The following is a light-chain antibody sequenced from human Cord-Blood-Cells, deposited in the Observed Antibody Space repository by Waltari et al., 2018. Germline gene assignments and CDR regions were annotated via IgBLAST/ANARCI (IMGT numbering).Light chain of an antibody. J-gene: IGKJ1*01. CDR2: AAS. CDR1: PNISSY. CDR3: RKSYSTPGK. Sequence: DIQMTQSPSSLSASVGDRVTLTCRESPNISSYLNWYQQKPGKAPKLLFYAASRWQSGVPSRVSGSGAGKDFSLTIISLQPEDFAAYYCRKSYSTPGKFGQGTKVKIK. V-gene: IGKV1-39*01.